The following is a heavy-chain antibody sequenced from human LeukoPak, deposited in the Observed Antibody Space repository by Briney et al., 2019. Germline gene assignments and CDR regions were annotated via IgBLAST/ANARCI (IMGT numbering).Heavy chain of an antibody. CDR3: ARHDEIHSGNYPFDY. CDR1: GGSIISSSYY. D-gene: IGHD1-26*01. CDR2: IYYSGST. V-gene: IGHV4-61*05. J-gene: IGHJ4*02. Sequence: PSETLSLTCTVSGGSIISSSYYWSWIRQPPGKGLEWIGYIYYSGSTNYNPSLKSRVTISVDTSKNQFSLKVSSVTAADTAVYYCARHDEIHSGNYPFDYWGQGTLVNVSS.